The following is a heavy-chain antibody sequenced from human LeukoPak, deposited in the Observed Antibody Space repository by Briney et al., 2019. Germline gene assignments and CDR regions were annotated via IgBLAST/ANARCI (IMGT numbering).Heavy chain of an antibody. V-gene: IGHV4-38-2*01. CDR2: IYHSGST. Sequence: SETLSLTCAVSGYYISSGYYWGWIRQPPGKGLEWIGSIYHSGSTYYNPSLKSRVTISVDTSKNQFSLKLSSVTAADTAVYYCAISGWDFDYWGQGTLVTVSS. CDR1: GYYISSGYY. CDR3: AISGWDFDY. D-gene: IGHD6-25*01. J-gene: IGHJ4*02.